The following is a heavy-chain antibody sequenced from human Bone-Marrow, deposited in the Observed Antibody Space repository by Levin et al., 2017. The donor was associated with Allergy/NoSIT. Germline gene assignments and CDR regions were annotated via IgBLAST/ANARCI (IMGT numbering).Heavy chain of an antibody. CDR2: LNPGGGDT. CDR3: ARLFRRFGQLAQADWYFDL. Sequence: ASVKVSCTASGYTFTNYYIHWVRQAPGQGLEWMGLLNPGGGDTNYAQNFQGRVTLTRDTSTSTVYMELTSLRSEDTAVYYGARLFRRFGQLAQADWYFDLWGRGTLVTVSS. CDR1: GYTFTNYY. J-gene: IGHJ2*01. D-gene: IGHD3-10*01. V-gene: IGHV1-46*01.